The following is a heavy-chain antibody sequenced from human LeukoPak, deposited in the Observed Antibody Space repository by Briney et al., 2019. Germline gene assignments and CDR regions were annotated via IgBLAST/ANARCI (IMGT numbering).Heavy chain of an antibody. V-gene: IGHV1-2*02. CDR2: INPNSGGT. D-gene: IGHD6-6*01. CDR1: GYTFTGYY. J-gene: IGHJ4*02. CDR3: ARGGSIAARPSDY. Sequence: GASVKVSCKASGYTFTGYYMHWVRQAPGQGLEWMGWINPNSGGTNYAQKFQGRVTTTRDTSISTAYMELSRLRSDDTAVYYCARGGSIAARPSDYWGQGTLVTVSS.